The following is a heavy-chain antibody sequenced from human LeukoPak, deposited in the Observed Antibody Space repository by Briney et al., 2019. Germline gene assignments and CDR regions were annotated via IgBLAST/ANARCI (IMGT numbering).Heavy chain of an antibody. D-gene: IGHD3-10*01. J-gene: IGHJ4*02. V-gene: IGHV3-48*03. CDR2: ISSSGSTI. CDR3: VKVAKYYYGSETYYFFEH. Sequence: GGSLRLSCAASEFTFSSYEMYWVRQAPGKGLEWVSYISSSGSTIYYADSVKGRFTISRDNAKNSLYLQMNSLRAEDTGIYYCVKVAKYYYGSETYYFFEHWGQGTPVTASS. CDR1: EFTFSSYE.